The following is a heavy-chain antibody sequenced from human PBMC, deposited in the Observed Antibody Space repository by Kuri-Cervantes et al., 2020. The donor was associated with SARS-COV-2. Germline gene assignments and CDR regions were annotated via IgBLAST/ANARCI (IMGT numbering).Heavy chain of an antibody. CDR3: ARVHARGWFDP. D-gene: IGHD6-6*01. J-gene: IGHJ5*02. CDR2: IHYSGST. V-gene: IGHV4-39*07. CDR1: GGSISGSSYY. Sequence: SETLSLTCTVSGGSISGSSYYWGWIRQPPGKGLEWIGSIHYSGSTYYNPSLKTRVTISVDTSKNQFSLKLSSVTAADTAVYYCARVHARGWFDPWGQGTLVTVSS.